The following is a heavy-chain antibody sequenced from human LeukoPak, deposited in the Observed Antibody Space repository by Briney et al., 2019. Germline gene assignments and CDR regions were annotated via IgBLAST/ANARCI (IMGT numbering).Heavy chain of an antibody. V-gene: IGHV3-33*08. CDR3: VRDDGLAGTPFDY. CDR2: IWYDGSNK. Sequence: PGGSLRLSCEASGFRVGSHYMNWVRQAPGKGLEWVTFIWYDGSNKEYADSVKGRFTISRDNSKSTLYLQMNSLRAEDTAVYYCVRDDGLAGTPFDYWGQGTLVTVSS. J-gene: IGHJ4*02. D-gene: IGHD6-19*01. CDR1: GFRVGSHY.